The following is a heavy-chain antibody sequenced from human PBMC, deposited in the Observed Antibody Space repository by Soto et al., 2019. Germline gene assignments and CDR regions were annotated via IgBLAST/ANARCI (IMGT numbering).Heavy chain of an antibody. CDR2: ISYDESNK. CDR3: AKLRLATYDFWGGCDS. Sequence: QVQLVESGGGVVQPGRSLNLSCLASGFTFNDYAMHWVRQAPGKGLEWVALISYDESNKDYADSVKGRFTISRDNSKNALYLQINSLRSEDTAVYYCAKLRLATYDFWGGCDSWGQGTLVTVSS. J-gene: IGHJ4*02. CDR1: GFTFNDYA. D-gene: IGHD3-3*01. V-gene: IGHV3-30*18.